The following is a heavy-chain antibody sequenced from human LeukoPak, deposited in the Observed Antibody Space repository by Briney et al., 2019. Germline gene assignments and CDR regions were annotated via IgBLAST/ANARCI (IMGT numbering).Heavy chain of an antibody. Sequence: SETLSLTCTVSGYSISSGYYWGWIRQPPGEGLEWIGSIYHSGSTYYNPSLKSRVTISVDTSKNQFSLKLSSVTAADTAVYYCARVWSLNWFDPWGQGTLVTVSS. CDR1: GYSISSGYY. CDR2: IYHSGST. J-gene: IGHJ5*02. D-gene: IGHD2-21*01. CDR3: ARVWSLNWFDP. V-gene: IGHV4-38-2*02.